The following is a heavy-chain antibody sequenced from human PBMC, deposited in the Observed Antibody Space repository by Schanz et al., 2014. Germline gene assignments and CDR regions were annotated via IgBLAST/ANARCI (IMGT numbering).Heavy chain of an antibody. Sequence: QVERVQSVLSFPKPGASVKVSCKASGYTFPSYGISWVRQAPGQGLEWMGWINVYNGDTKFAKTFQDRVTLTTDTSTSTAYMELRSLRSDDTAVYYCARNIIATARAYDIWGQGTMVTVSS. CDR3: ARNIIATARAYDI. D-gene: IGHD6-13*01. J-gene: IGHJ3*02. V-gene: IGHV1-18*04. CDR1: GYTFPSYG. CDR2: INVYNGDT.